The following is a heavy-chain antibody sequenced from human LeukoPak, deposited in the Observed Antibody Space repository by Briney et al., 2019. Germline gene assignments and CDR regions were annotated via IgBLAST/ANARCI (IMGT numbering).Heavy chain of an antibody. D-gene: IGHD7-27*01. V-gene: IGHV1-18*01. Sequence: ASVKVSCKASGYTFSSYAISWVRQAPGQGLEWMGWISPYNGNTNSAQKFQGRVTMTTDTSTSAAYMELRSLRSDDTAVYYCARVPGDHNYFDYWGQGTLVTVSS. CDR2: ISPYNGNT. CDR1: GYTFSSYA. CDR3: ARVPGDHNYFDY. J-gene: IGHJ4*02.